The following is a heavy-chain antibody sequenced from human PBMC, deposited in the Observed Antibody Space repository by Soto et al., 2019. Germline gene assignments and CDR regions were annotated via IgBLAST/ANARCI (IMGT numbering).Heavy chain of an antibody. Sequence: ASVKVSCKASGYTFTSYYMHWVRQAPGQGLEWMGIINPSGGSTSYAQKFQGRVTMTRDTSTSTVYMELSSLRSEDTAVYYCAREDIVVVPAAMFVYWGQGTLVTVSS. CDR2: INPSGGST. CDR1: GYTFTSYY. V-gene: IGHV1-46*01. D-gene: IGHD2-2*01. J-gene: IGHJ4*02. CDR3: AREDIVVVPAAMFVY.